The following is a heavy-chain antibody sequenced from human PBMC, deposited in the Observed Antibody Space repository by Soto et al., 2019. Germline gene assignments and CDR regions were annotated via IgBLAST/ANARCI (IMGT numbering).Heavy chain of an antibody. Sequence: QVQLQESGPGLVKPSDTLSLTCAASGYSISNSNWWGWIRQPPGKGLEWIGYIFYSGNTYYNPSLKSRVTMSADTSKNQFSLKLSSVTAVDTAVYYCAMQPLVDTMADNFDYWGQGTLVTVSS. D-gene: IGHD5-12*01. CDR2: IFYSGNT. CDR1: GYSISNSNW. CDR3: AMQPLVDTMADNFDY. V-gene: IGHV4-28*01. J-gene: IGHJ4*02.